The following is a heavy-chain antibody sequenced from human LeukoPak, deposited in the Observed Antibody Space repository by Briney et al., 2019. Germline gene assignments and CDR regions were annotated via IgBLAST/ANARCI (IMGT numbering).Heavy chain of an antibody. CDR3: AKDGPLITVVRAPYYFDY. CDR2: MTGTGDRT. V-gene: IGHV3-23*01. CDR1: GFSFSSYA. Sequence: AGGSLRLSCAASGFSFSSYAMGWVRQAPGKGLEWVSAMTGTGDRTDYADSVKGRFTISRDNSKNTLYLQMNSLRAEDTAVYYCAKDGPLITVVRAPYYFDYWGQGTLVTVSS. J-gene: IGHJ4*02. D-gene: IGHD3-10*01.